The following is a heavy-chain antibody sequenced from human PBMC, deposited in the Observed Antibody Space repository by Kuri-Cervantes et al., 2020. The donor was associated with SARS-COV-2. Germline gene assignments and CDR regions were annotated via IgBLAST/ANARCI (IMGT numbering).Heavy chain of an antibody. CDR1: GGSFSGYD. D-gene: IGHD3-16*01. CDR2: IYYSGST. Sequence: SETLSLTCAVYGGSFSGYDWSWIRQPPGKGLEWIGYIYYSGSTNYNPSLKSRVTISVDTSKNQFSLKLSSVTAADTAVYYCARHVFTPNLVWGDAFDIWGQGTMVTVSS. J-gene: IGHJ3*02. V-gene: IGHV4-34*01. CDR3: ARHVFTPNLVWGDAFDI.